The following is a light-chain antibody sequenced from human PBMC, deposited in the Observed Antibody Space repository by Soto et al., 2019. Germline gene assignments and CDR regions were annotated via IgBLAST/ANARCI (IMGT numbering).Light chain of an antibody. CDR1: QNINSW. Sequence: DMQMTQSPSTRSAFVGDRVTITYRASQNINSWLAWYQQKPGKAPKLLIYKASSLESGVPSRFSGSGSGTEFTLTISSLQPDDFATYYCQQYNSNSPTFGQGTKVDIK. CDR2: KAS. CDR3: QQYNSNSPT. V-gene: IGKV1-5*03. J-gene: IGKJ1*01.